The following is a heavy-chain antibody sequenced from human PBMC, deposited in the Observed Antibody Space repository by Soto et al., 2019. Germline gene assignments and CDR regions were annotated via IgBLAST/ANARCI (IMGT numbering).Heavy chain of an antibody. Sequence: SETLSLTCTVSGGSISSGGYYWSWIRQHPGKGLEWIGYIYYSGSTYYNPSLKSQVTISVDTSKNQFSLKLSSVTAADTAVYYCARAGGFGDAGYYYMDVWGKGTTVTVSS. CDR3: ARAGGFGDAGYYYMDV. D-gene: IGHD3-10*01. J-gene: IGHJ6*03. V-gene: IGHV4-31*01. CDR1: GGSISSGGYY. CDR2: IYYSGST.